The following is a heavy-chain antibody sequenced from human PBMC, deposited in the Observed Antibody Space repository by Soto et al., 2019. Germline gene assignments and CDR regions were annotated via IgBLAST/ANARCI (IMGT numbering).Heavy chain of an antibody. Sequence: SVKFSCKASGGTFSSYAISWVRQAPGQGLEWMGGIIPIFGTANYAQKFQGRVTITADESTSSAYMELSSLRSEDTAVYYCARDAGQQLVLENWFDPWGQGTLVTVSS. CDR2: IIPIFGTA. D-gene: IGHD6-13*01. V-gene: IGHV1-69*13. CDR3: ARDAGQQLVLENWFDP. CDR1: GGTFSSYA. J-gene: IGHJ5*02.